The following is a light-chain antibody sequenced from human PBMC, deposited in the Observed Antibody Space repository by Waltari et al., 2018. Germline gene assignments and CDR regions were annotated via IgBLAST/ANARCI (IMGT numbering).Light chain of an antibody. V-gene: IGKV1-5*03. CDR3: QQYNRYST. CDR1: QSVNSW. CDR2: KAS. Sequence: DIQMTLSPSTLSASVGDRVAITCRASQSVNSWLAWYQQKPGKAPKFLIYKASILESGVPSRFSGSGSGTEFTLTISNLQPDDFATYYCQQYNRYSTFGQGTKVELK. J-gene: IGKJ1*01.